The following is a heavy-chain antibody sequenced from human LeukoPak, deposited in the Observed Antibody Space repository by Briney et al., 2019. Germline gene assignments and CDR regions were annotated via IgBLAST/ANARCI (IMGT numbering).Heavy chain of an antibody. CDR2: IIPIFGTA. Sequence: ASVRVSSKASGGTFISYAISWVRQTPGQGREWMGGIIPIFGTANYAQKFQGRATITADESTSTAYMELSSLRSEDTAVYYCARDGGLTMIVVAPYYYGMDVWGQGTTVTVSS. V-gene: IGHV1-69*13. CDR1: GGTFISYA. CDR3: ARDGGLTMIVVAPYYYGMDV. D-gene: IGHD3-22*01. J-gene: IGHJ6*02.